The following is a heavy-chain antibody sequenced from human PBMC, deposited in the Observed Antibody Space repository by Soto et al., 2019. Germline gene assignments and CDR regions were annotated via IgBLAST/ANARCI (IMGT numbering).Heavy chain of an antibody. Sequence: QVQLVESGGGVVQPGRSLRLSCAASGFTCSSYGMHWVRQAPGKGLEWVAVIWYDGSNKYYADSVKGRFTISRDNSKNTLYLQMNSLRAEDTAAYYCASSVYAWYYFDYWGQGTLVTVSS. V-gene: IGHV3-33*01. CDR2: IWYDGSNK. CDR1: GFTCSSYG. CDR3: ASSVYAWYYFDY. D-gene: IGHD2-8*01. J-gene: IGHJ4*02.